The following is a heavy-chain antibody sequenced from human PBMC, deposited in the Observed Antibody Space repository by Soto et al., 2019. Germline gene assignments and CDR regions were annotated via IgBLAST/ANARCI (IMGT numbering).Heavy chain of an antibody. J-gene: IGHJ4*02. V-gene: IGHV4-59*01. CDR3: ARSGRSSGWFDY. CDR1: GGSISSYY. Sequence: PSETLSLTCTVSGGSISSYYWSWIRQPPGKGLEWIGYIYYSGSTNYNPSLKSRVTISVDTSKNQFSLKLSSVTAADTAVYYCARSGRSSGWFDYWGQGTLVTVSS. D-gene: IGHD6-19*01. CDR2: IYYSGST.